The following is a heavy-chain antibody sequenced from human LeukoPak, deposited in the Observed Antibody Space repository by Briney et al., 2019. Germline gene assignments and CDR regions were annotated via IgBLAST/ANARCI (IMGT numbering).Heavy chain of an antibody. Sequence: GGSLRLSCAASGFTFSSYAMHWVRQAPGKGLEWVAVISYDGSNKYYADSVKGRFTISRDNSKNTLYLQMNSLRAEDTAVYYCARDLSSSGWHRSYYYGMDVWGQGTTVTVSS. V-gene: IGHV3-30-3*01. CDR3: ARDLSSSGWHRSYYYGMDV. CDR2: ISYDGSNK. J-gene: IGHJ6*02. CDR1: GFTFSSYA. D-gene: IGHD6-19*01.